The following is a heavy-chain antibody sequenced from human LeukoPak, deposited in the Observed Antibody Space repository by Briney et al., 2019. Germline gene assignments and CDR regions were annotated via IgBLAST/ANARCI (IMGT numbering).Heavy chain of an antibody. Sequence: PGGSLRLSCVASGFTSSSYWMHWVRQAPGKGLVWVSRITSDGITTYADFVKGRFTISRDNAKNTVYLQMNSLRTEDTAVYYCTRDVPGQLGGVDYWGQGTLVTVSS. CDR1: GFTSSSYW. J-gene: IGHJ4*02. V-gene: IGHV3-74*01. CDR2: ITSDGIT. CDR3: TRDVPGQLGGVDY. D-gene: IGHD6-6*01.